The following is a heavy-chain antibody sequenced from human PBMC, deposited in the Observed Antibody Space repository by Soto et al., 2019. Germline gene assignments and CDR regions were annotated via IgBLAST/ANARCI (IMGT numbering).Heavy chain of an antibody. D-gene: IGHD6-19*01. CDR3: ARGVAAGIIDS. J-gene: IGHJ4*02. Sequence: PSETLSLTCAVSGGSIGGYQWIWIRQPPGKGLEYIAYMYYSGSTNYNPSLRSRVTISVDTSKNQFSLKLRSVTAADTAVYYCARGVAAGIIDSWGQGTLVTVSS. CDR2: MYYSGST. V-gene: IGHV4-59*01. CDR1: GGSIGGYQ.